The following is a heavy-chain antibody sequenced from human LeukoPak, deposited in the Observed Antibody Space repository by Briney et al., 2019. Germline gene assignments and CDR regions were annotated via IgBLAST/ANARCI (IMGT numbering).Heavy chain of an antibody. CDR3: ARDYYYYYYMDV. CDR1: GFTFSSYA. Sequence: GGSLGLSCAASGFTFSSYAMHWVRQAPGKGLEWVAVISYDGSNKYYADSVKGRFTISRDNSKNTLYLQMNSLRAEDTAVYYCARDYYYYYYMDVWGKGTTVTISS. V-gene: IGHV3-30*04. J-gene: IGHJ6*03. CDR2: ISYDGSNK.